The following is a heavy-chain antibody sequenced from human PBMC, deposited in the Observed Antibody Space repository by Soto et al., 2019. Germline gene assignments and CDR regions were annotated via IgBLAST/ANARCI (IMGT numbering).Heavy chain of an antibody. CDR3: ARAMYYYGSGSFHPLGWFDP. CDR1: GGSISSGGYS. D-gene: IGHD3-10*01. V-gene: IGHV4-30-2*01. J-gene: IGHJ5*02. Sequence: QLQLQESGSGLVKPSQTLSLTCAVSGGSISSGGYSWSWIRQPPGKGLEWIGYIYHSGSTYYNPSLKSRVTISVDRSKNQFSLKLSSVTAADTAVYYCARAMYYYGSGSFHPLGWFDPWGQGTLVTVSS. CDR2: IYHSGST.